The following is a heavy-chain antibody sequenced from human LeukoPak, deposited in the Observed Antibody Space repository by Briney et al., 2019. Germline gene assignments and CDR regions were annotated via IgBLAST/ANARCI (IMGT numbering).Heavy chain of an antibody. D-gene: IGHD6-19*01. CDR2: INWNGGST. CDR1: GFTFDDYG. CDR3: ARQSSSGWYYFDY. J-gene: IGHJ4*02. Sequence: GGSLKLSCAASGFTFDDYGMTWVRQAPGKGLEWVSGINWNGGSTGYADSVKGRFTISRDNAKNSLYLQMNSLRAEDTALYHCARQSSSGWYYFDYWGQGTLVTVSS. V-gene: IGHV3-20*01.